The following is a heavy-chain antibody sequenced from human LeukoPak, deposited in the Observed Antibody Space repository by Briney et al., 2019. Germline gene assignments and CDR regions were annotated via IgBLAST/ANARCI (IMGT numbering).Heavy chain of an antibody. CDR3: ARAPSIPAAGISGY. CDR1: GFTFSNYW. Sequence: GGSLRLSCAASGFTFSNYWMHWVRQAPGKGLAWVSRINSDGSSTSNADSVKGRFTISRDNAKNTLYLQMNSLRAEDTAVYYCARAPSIPAAGISGYWGQGTLVTVSS. V-gene: IGHV3-74*01. D-gene: IGHD6-13*01. CDR2: INSDGSST. J-gene: IGHJ4*02.